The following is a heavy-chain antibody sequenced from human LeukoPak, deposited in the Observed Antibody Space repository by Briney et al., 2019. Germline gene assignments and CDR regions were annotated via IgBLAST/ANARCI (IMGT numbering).Heavy chain of an antibody. CDR2: INHSGST. Sequence: SETLSLTCAVYGGSFSGYYWSWIRQPPGKGLEWIGEINHSGSTNYNPSLTSRVTISVDTSKNQFSLKLSSVTAADTAVYYCARLRRYCSGGSCYAETPVYYYYMDVWGKGTTVTVSS. J-gene: IGHJ6*03. CDR3: ARLRRYCSGGSCYAETPVYYYYMDV. V-gene: IGHV4-34*01. CDR1: GGSFSGYY. D-gene: IGHD2-15*01.